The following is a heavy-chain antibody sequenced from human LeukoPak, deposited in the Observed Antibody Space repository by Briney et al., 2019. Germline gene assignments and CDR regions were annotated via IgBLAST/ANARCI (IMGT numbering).Heavy chain of an antibody. CDR2: IKQDGSEK. CDR1: GFTFSSYW. Sequence: GGSLRLSCAASGFTFSSYWMSWVRQAPGKGLEWVANIKQDGSEKYYVDSVKGRFTISRDNAKNSLYLQMNSLRAEDTAVYYCARLYGYLFDSFDYWGQGTLVTVSS. D-gene: IGHD5-18*01. V-gene: IGHV3-7*01. CDR3: ARLYGYLFDSFDY. J-gene: IGHJ4*02.